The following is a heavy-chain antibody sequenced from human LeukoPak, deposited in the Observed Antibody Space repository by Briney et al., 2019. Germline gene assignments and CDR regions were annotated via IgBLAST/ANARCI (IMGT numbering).Heavy chain of an antibody. D-gene: IGHD3-3*01. Sequence: GASVKVSCKASGYTFTSYDINWVRQATGQGLEWMGWMNPNSGNTGYAQKFQGRVTMTRNTSISTAYMELSSLRSEDTAVYYCARGRSGRITIFGVVTPPYGMDVWGQGTTVTVSS. CDR3: ARGRSGRITIFGVVTPPYGMDV. CDR2: MNPNSGNT. CDR1: GYTFTSYD. J-gene: IGHJ6*02. V-gene: IGHV1-8*01.